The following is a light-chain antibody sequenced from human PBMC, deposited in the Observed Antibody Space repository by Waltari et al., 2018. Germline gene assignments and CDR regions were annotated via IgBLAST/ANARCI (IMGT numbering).Light chain of an antibody. CDR1: SGHSSYA. CDR2: LNSDGSH. Sequence: QLVLTQSPSASASLGASVKLTCTLSSGHSSYAIAWHQQQPEKGPRYLMKLNSDGSHNKGDGIPDRFSGSSSGAERYLTISSLQSEDEADYYCQTWGTGIHVVFGGGNKLTVL. V-gene: IGLV4-69*01. CDR3: QTWGTGIHVV. J-gene: IGLJ2*01.